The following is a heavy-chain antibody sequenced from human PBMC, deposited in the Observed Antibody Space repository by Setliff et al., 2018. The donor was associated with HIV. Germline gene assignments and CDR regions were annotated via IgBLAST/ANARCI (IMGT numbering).Heavy chain of an antibody. Sequence: PGGSLRLSCAASGFTFSKYWMYWVRQAPGKGLVWVSRIRTDGGYTAYADSVKGRFTISRDNAKNTMYLQMNSLRAEDTAVYYCAKCGGVTCYSASWYFDYWGQGTLVTVSS. CDR2: IRTDGGYT. V-gene: IGHV3-74*01. J-gene: IGHJ4*02. CDR1: GFTFSKYW. CDR3: AKCGGVTCYSASWYFDY. D-gene: IGHD2-15*01.